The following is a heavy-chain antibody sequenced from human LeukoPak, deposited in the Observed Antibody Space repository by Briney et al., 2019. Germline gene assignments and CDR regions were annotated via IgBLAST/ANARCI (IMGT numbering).Heavy chain of an antibody. CDR2: VKHTGVT. CDR1: GGSFSDSS. CDR3: ATQLRLGEPTTAFDI. V-gene: IGHV4-34*01. Sequence: SETLSLTCAVYGGSFSDSSWHWIRQPPGYGLDWIGEVKHTGVTNYNPSLNSRVTISKDTSKNQFSLKLSSVTAADTAVYYCATQLRLGEPTTAFDIWGQGTMVTVSS. J-gene: IGHJ3*02. D-gene: IGHD3-16*01.